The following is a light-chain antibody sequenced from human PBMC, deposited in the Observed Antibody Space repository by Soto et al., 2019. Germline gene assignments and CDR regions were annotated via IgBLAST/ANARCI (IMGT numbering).Light chain of an antibody. V-gene: IGKV1-8*01. CDR3: QQYYSYSYT. CDR2: AAS. J-gene: IGKJ2*01. Sequence: AIRMTQSPSSLSASTGDRVTITCRASQSISSYLAWYQQKPGKAPKLLIYAASTLQSGVPSRFSGSGSGTDFTLTISCLQSEDFATYYCQQYYSYSYTFGQGTKLEIK. CDR1: QSISSY.